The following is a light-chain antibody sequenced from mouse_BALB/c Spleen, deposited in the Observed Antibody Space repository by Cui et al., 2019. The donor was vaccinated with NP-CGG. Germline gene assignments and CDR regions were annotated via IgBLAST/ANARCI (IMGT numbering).Light chain of an antibody. Sequence: QAVVTQESALTTSPGETVTLTCRSSTGAVTTSNYANWVQEKPDHLFTGLIGGTNNRAPGVPARFSGSLIGDKAALTITGVQTEDEEIYFCALWYSNHWVFGGGTKLTVL. J-gene: IGLJ1*01. CDR2: GTN. V-gene: IGLV1*01. CDR1: TGAVTTSNY. CDR3: ALWYSNHWV.